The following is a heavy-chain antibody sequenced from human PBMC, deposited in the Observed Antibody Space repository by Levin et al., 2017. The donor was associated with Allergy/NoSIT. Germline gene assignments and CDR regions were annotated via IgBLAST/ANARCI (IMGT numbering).Heavy chain of an antibody. V-gene: IGHV3-23*01. CDR1: GFIFSSYA. CDR2: ISGSGGSA. D-gene: IGHD5-12*01. Sequence: GESLKISCAASGFIFSSYAMSWVRQAPGKGLEWVSTISGSGGSAYYADSVKGRFTISRDNSKNTLYLQMNSLRAEDTAVYYCAKAPHYSGYEYCFDYWGHGTLVTVSS. CDR3: AKAPHYSGYEYCFDY. J-gene: IGHJ4*01.